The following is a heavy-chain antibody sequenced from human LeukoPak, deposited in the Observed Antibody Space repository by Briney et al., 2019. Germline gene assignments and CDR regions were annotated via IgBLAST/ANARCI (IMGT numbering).Heavy chain of an antibody. CDR3: AKEPREYCSSTSCPNWFDS. J-gene: IGHJ5*01. CDR1: GFTFNNYA. Sequence: GGSLRLSCAASGFTFNNYAMSWVRQAPGEGLDWVSALSASGGTTYYADSVKGRFTISRDNSENTLFLQMNSLRAEDTAVYYCAKEPREYCSSTSCPNWFDSWGQGTLVTVSS. D-gene: IGHD2-2*01. CDR2: LSASGGTT. V-gene: IGHV3-23*01.